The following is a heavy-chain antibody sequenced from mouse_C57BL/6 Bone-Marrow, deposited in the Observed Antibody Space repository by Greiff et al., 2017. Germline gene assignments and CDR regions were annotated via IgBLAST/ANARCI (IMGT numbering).Heavy chain of an antibody. D-gene: IGHD1-1*01. J-gene: IGHJ4*01. CDR1: GYTFTSYW. V-gene: IGHV1-50*01. CDR2: IDPSDSYT. CDR3: ARSAHVYYGSSYSYYAMDY. Sequence: QVQLQQPGAELVKPGASVKLSCKASGYTFTSYWMQWVKQRPGQGLEWIGEIDPSDSYTNYNQKFKGKATLTVDTSSSTAYMQLSRLTSEDSAVYYCARSAHVYYGSSYSYYAMDYWGQGTSVTVSS.